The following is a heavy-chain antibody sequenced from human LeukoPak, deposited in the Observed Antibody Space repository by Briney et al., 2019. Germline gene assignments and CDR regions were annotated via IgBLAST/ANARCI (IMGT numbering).Heavy chain of an antibody. V-gene: IGHV3-53*01. CDR1: GFTVSSTY. CDR3: ARMNSGGTRLYDAFDI. Sequence: GGSLRLSCAGSGFTVSSTYMSWVRQAPGKGLEWVSTTYYDGTTYSGDSVKGRFTISRDNAKNSLYLQMNSLRAEDTAVYYCARMNSGGTRLYDAFDIWGQGTMVTVSS. D-gene: IGHD3-16*01. CDR2: TYYDGTT. J-gene: IGHJ3*02.